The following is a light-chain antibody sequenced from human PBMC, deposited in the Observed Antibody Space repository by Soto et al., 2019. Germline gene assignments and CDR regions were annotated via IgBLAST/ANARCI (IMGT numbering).Light chain of an antibody. Sequence: DIQMTQSPSTLSASVGDRVTFTCRATETISNWLAWYQQKPGKAPKLLIYKASTLERGVPSRFRGSGSGTEFTLTISSRHPEDFATYYCQQYNSYPLTFGGGTKVEIK. CDR3: QQYNSYPLT. CDR2: KAS. CDR1: ETISNW. J-gene: IGKJ4*01. V-gene: IGKV1-5*03.